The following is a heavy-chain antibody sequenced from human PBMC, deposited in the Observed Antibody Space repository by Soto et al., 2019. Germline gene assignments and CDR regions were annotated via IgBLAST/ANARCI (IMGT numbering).Heavy chain of an antibody. CDR2: IYYDGST. CDR3: ARVSEARFDY. CDR1: GGSISHYH. J-gene: IGHJ4*02. V-gene: IGHV4-59*08. Sequence: ASETLSLTCTVSGGSISHYHWNWIRQAPGKGMEWIGYIYYDGSTYYNPSLTSRVTISVDMSKNQFSLNLSSVTAADTALYYCARVSEARFDYWGQGTLVTVSS.